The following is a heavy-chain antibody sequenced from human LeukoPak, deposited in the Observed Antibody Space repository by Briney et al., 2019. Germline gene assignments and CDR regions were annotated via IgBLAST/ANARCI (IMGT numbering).Heavy chain of an antibody. V-gene: IGHV3-23*01. Sequence: GGSVRLSCGASGFTFSSYVMTWVRQAPEKGLEWVSAIGGSGSSTYYADSVKGRFTISRDNAKSTLYLQMNSLRAEDTAVYYCARYCGASSCYAGFDHWGQGSLVTVSS. CDR2: IGGSGSST. CDR1: GFTFSSYV. D-gene: IGHD2-2*01. J-gene: IGHJ4*02. CDR3: ARYCGASSCYAGFDH.